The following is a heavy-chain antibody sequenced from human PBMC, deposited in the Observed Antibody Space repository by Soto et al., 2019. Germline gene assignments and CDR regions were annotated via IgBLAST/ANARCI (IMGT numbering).Heavy chain of an antibody. J-gene: IGHJ4*02. D-gene: IGHD3-10*01. CDR2: IYYSGST. CDR3: ASMLWFGELGYFDY. V-gene: IGHV4-59*01. CDR1: GGSISSYY. Sequence: QVQLQESGPGLVKPSETLSLTCTVSGGSISSYYWSWIRQPPGKGLEWIGYIYYSGSTNYNPSLKSRVTISVDTSKNHFSLKLRSVTAADTAVYYCASMLWFGELGYFDYWGQGTLVTVSS.